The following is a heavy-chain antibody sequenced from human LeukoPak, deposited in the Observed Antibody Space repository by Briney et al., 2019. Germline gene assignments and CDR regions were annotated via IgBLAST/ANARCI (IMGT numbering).Heavy chain of an antibody. CDR1: GFTFSSYW. Sequence: GGTLRLSCAASGFTFSSYWMHWVRQTPGKGLVWVSCVNSDGSSTPYADSVKGRFTISRDNAKNTLYLQMNSLRAEDTAVYYCVRDAKQYYDILTGYYNDAFDIWGQGTMVTVSS. D-gene: IGHD3-9*01. CDR3: VRDAKQYYDILTGYYNDAFDI. V-gene: IGHV3-74*01. J-gene: IGHJ3*02. CDR2: VNSDGSST.